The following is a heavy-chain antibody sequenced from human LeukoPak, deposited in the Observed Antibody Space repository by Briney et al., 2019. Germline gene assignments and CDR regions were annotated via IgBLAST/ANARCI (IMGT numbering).Heavy chain of an antibody. CDR3: TKEGATGSRYKFDY. Sequence: PGRSLRLSCAASGFTFSSHGMHWVRQAPGKGLEWVAVISDDGRTEYYADSVKGRFTISRDNSKNTVSLQMNSLRDDDTAVFYCTKEGATGSRYKFDYWGQGNLVTVSS. CDR1: GFTFSSHG. CDR2: ISDDGRTE. D-gene: IGHD2-15*01. V-gene: IGHV3-30*18. J-gene: IGHJ4*02.